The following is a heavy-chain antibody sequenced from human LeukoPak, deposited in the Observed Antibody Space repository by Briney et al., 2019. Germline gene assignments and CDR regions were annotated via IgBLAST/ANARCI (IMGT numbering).Heavy chain of an antibody. Sequence: SETLSLTCTVSGGSVSSGSYYWSWIRQPPGKGLEWIGYIYYSGSTNYNPSLKSRVTISVDTSKNQFSLKLSSVTAADAAVYYCARARYNWNDEAPGWFDPWGQEPWSPSPQ. J-gene: IGHJ5*02. CDR1: GGSVSSGSYY. CDR2: IYYSGST. D-gene: IGHD1-20*01. CDR3: ARARYNWNDEAPGWFDP. V-gene: IGHV4-61*01.